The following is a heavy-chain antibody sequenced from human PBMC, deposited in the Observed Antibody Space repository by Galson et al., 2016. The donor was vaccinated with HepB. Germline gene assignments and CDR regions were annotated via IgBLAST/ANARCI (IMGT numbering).Heavy chain of an antibody. Sequence: SLRLSCAASGFSFSTHGVHWVRQAPGKGQEWLAVIWYDGGNEYYADSVKGRFTISRDNSKNTLYLQMNSLRAEDTAVYYCARHVMGATSLFDMWGQGAMVTVSS. J-gene: IGHJ3*02. V-gene: IGHV3-33*01. CDR1: GFSFSTHG. CDR2: IWYDGGNE. D-gene: IGHD1-26*01. CDR3: ARHVMGATSLFDM.